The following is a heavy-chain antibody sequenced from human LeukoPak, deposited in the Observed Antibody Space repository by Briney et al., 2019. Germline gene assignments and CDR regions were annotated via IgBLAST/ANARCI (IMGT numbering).Heavy chain of an antibody. CDR2: INHSGST. CDR3: ARGRDTSSLDY. Sequence: SETLSLTCAVYGGSFSGYYWSWIRQPPGKGLQRIGEINHSGSTNYNPSLKSRVTISVDTSKKHLSLKLRSVTAADTAVYYCARGRDTSSLDYWGQGTLVIVSS. D-gene: IGHD6-13*01. V-gene: IGHV4-34*01. CDR1: GGSFSGYY. J-gene: IGHJ4*02.